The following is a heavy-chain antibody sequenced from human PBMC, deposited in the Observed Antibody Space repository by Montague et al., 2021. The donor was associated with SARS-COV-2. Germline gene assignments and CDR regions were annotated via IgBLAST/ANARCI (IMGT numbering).Heavy chain of an antibody. J-gene: IGHJ4*02. CDR2: VYHSGYT. Sequence: SETLSLTCSVSGFSISSGFYWAWIRQSPGKGPVWIGTVYHSGYTHYNPSLKCRVTVSINTSKNQFSLTVTSVTAADTAVYFCARRGYTGSDYFDYWGQGTLVTVSS. V-gene: IGHV4-38-2*01. CDR1: GFSISSGFY. D-gene: IGHD5-12*01. CDR3: ARRGYTGSDYFDY.